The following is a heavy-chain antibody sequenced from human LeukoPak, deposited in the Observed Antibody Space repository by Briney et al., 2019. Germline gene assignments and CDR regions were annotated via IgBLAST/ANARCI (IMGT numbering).Heavy chain of an antibody. CDR1: GFTFSSYA. CDR2: ISYDGSNK. Sequence: GGSLRLSCAASGFTFSSYAMHWVRQAPGKGLEWVAVISYDGSNKYYADSVKGRFTISRDNSKNTLYLQMNSLRAEDTAVYYCAKVAISGYPYYFDYWGQGTLVTVSS. D-gene: IGHD3-22*01. V-gene: IGHV3-30*04. J-gene: IGHJ4*02. CDR3: AKVAISGYPYYFDY.